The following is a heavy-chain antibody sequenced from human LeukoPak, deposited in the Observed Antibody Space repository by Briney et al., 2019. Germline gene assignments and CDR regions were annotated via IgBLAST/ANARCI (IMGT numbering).Heavy chain of an antibody. V-gene: IGHV5-10-1*01. J-gene: IGHJ4*02. Sequence: GESLKISCKGSGHSLTSFWISWVRQMPGKGLGWMGKIDPSDSDTNYSPSFQGHVTISVDKSISTAYLQWISLKASDTAMYYCARHFVGATPDFDYWGQGTLVTVSS. CDR3: ARHFVGATPDFDY. CDR2: IDPSDSDT. D-gene: IGHD1-26*01. CDR1: GHSLTSFW.